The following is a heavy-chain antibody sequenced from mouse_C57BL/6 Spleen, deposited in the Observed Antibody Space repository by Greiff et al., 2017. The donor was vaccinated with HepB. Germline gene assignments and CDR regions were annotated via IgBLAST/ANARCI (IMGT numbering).Heavy chain of an antibody. Sequence: QVQLQQPGAELVKPGASVKLSCKASGYTFTSYWMHWVKQRPGQGLEWIGMIHPNSGSTNYNEKFKRKATLTVDKSSSTAYMQLSSLTSEDSAVYYCARTTVEAWFAYWGQGTLVTVSA. CDR2: IHPNSGST. V-gene: IGHV1-64*01. D-gene: IGHD1-1*01. CDR3: ARTTVEAWFAY. J-gene: IGHJ3*01. CDR1: GYTFTSYW.